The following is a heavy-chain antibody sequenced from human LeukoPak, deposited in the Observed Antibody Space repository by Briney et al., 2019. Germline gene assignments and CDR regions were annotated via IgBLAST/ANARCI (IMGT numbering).Heavy chain of an antibody. CDR1: GGSFSGYY. D-gene: IGHD1-1*01. J-gene: IGHJ4*02. CDR2: INHSGST. V-gene: IGHV4-34*01. Sequence: SETLSLTCAVYGGSFSGYYWSWIRQPPGKGAGGIGEINHSGSTNYNPSLKSRVTISVDTSKNQFSLKLSSVTAADTAVYYCATRTGTSLYFDYWGQGTLVTVSS. CDR3: ATRTGTSLYFDY.